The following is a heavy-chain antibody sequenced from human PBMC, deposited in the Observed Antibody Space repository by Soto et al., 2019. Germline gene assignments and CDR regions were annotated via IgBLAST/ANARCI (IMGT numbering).Heavy chain of an antibody. CDR3: ARMESSAGWYYYYGMDV. CDR1: GGSISSSNW. CDR2: IYHSGST. Sequence: LSLTCAVSGGSISSSNWWSWVRQPPGKGLEWIGEIYHSGSTNYNPSLKSRVTISVDKSKNQFSLKLSSVTAADTAVYYCARMESSAGWYYYYGMDVWGQGTTVTVSS. D-gene: IGHD2-15*01. V-gene: IGHV4-4*02. J-gene: IGHJ6*02.